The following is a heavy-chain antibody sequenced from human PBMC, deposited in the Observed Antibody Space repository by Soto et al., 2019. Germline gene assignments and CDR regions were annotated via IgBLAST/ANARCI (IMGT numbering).Heavy chain of an antibody. J-gene: IGHJ6*02. V-gene: IGHV4-34*10. Sequence: ETLSLTCSVYGVSFSDFAWSWIRQSPGKGLEWIGEINPGAITNYNPSLKTRVTMSLDTANNQFSLKLHSVIAADTAVYYCARRGGSPSGYYYYAMDVWGQGTTVTVSS. CDR1: GVSFSDFA. CDR3: ARRGGSPSGYYYYAMDV. D-gene: IGHD6-6*01. CDR2: INPGAIT.